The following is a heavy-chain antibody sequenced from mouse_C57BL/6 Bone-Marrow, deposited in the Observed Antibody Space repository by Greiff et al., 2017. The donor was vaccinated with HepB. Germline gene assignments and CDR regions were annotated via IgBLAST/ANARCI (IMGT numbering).Heavy chain of an antibody. J-gene: IGHJ4*01. D-gene: IGHD2-4*01. CDR1: GYTFTDYN. CDR2: INPNNGGT. V-gene: IGHV1-18*01. Sequence: VQLQQSGPELVKPGASVKIPCKASGYTFTDYNMDWVKQSHGKSLEWIGDINPNNGGTIYNQKFKGKATLTVDKSSSTAYMELRSLTSEDTAVYYCARTITTKGYYYAMDYWGQGTSVTVSS. CDR3: ARTITTKGYYYAMDY.